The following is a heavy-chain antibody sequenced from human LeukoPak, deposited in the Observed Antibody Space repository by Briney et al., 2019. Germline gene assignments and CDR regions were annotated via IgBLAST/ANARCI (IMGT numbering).Heavy chain of an antibody. V-gene: IGHV4-39*01. CDR1: GGSISSSSYY. D-gene: IGHD3-22*01. CDR3: ARGGYDSSGYLYFDY. CDR2: IYYSGST. Sequence: SETLSLTCTVSGGSISSSSYYWGWIRQPPGKGLEWIGSIYYSGSTYYNPSLKSRVTISVDTSKNQFSLKLSSVTAADTAVYYCARGGYDSSGYLYFDYWGQGTLVTVSS. J-gene: IGHJ4*02.